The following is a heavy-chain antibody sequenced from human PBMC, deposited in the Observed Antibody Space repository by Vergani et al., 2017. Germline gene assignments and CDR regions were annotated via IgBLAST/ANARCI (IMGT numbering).Heavy chain of an antibody. CDR3: ARAGLIYSSGWQSGWFDP. D-gene: IGHD6-19*01. Sequence: EVQLVESGGGLVQPGGSLRLSCAASGFTFSSYAMSWVRQAPGKGLEWVSAISGSGGSTYYADSVKGRFTISRDNSKNTLYLQMNSLRAEDTAVYYCARAGLIYSSGWQSGWFDPWGQGTLVTVSS. V-gene: IGHV3-23*04. CDR2: ISGSGGST. CDR1: GFTFSSYA. J-gene: IGHJ5*02.